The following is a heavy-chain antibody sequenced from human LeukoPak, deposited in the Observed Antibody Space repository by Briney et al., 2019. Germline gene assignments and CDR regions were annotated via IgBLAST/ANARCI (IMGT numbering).Heavy chain of an antibody. CDR3: ARDLNVLRYFDYYYYYGMDV. V-gene: IGHV4-34*01. CDR2: INHSGST. D-gene: IGHD3-9*01. CDR1: GGSFSGYY. Sequence: SETLSLTCAVYGGSFSGYYWSWIRQPPGKGLEWIGEINHSGSTNYNPSLKSRVTISVDTSKNQFSLKLSSVTAADTAVYYCARDLNVLRYFDYYYYYGMDVWGKGTTVTVSS. J-gene: IGHJ6*04.